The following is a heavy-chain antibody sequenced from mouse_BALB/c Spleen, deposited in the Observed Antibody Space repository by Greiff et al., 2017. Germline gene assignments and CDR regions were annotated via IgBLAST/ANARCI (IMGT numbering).Heavy chain of an antibody. J-gene: IGHJ1*01. Sequence: QVHVKQSGPELVKPGASVKISCKASGYAFSSSWMNWVKQRPGQGLEWIGRIYPGDGDTNYNGKFKGKATLTADKSSSTAYMQLSSLTSVDSAVYFCARSGYYGGYFDVWGAGTTVTVSS. D-gene: IGHD1-1*01. CDR1: GYAFSSSW. V-gene: IGHV1-82*01. CDR3: ARSGYYGGYFDV. CDR2: IYPGDGDT.